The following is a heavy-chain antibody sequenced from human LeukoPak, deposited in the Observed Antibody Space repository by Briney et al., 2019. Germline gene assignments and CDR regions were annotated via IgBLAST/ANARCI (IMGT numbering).Heavy chain of an antibody. J-gene: IGHJ5*02. D-gene: IGHD3-10*01. V-gene: IGHV4-39*01. CDR1: GGSISTSTSY. Sequence: PSETLSLSCTVSGGSISTSTSYWGWIRQPPGKGLEWIGSIYYSGYTYYSPSLKSRVTISVDTSKNQSSLKLSSVTAADTAVYYCARQGGDTMVRGVVRDWFDPWGQGTLVTVSS. CDR2: IYYSGYT. CDR3: ARQGGDTMVRGVVRDWFDP.